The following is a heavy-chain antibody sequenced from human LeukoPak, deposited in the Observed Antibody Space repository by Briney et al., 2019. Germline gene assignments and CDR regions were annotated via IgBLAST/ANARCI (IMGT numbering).Heavy chain of an antibody. D-gene: IGHD1-26*01. CDR1: GGPISSGDYY. CDR2: IYYSGST. Sequence: SQTVSLTCTVSGGPISSGDYYWSWIRQPPGKVLEWIGYIYYSGSTYYTPSLKSRVTISVDTYKNQFSLKLSSVTAADTAVYYCARVGATTGAFDIWGQGTMVTVSS. V-gene: IGHV4-30-4*08. CDR3: ARVGATTGAFDI. J-gene: IGHJ3*02.